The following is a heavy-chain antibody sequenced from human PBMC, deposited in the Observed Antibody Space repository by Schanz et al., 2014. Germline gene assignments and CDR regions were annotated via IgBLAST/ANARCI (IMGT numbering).Heavy chain of an antibody. J-gene: IGHJ4*02. Sequence: SCTSSGSMFSNDAMNCVRHAPGKGLEWVSAISSGGGDAYYADSVRGRFTISRDNSKNTVYLQMNSLRVEDTDGYFCGKLDGCGPMDEWGQGTPVTV. CDR3: GKLDGCGPMDE. CDR2: ISSGGGDA. D-gene: IGHD2-21*01. CDR1: GSMFSNDA. V-gene: IGHV3-23*01.